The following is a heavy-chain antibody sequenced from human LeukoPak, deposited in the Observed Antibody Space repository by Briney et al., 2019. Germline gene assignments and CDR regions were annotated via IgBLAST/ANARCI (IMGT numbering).Heavy chain of an antibody. Sequence: PSETLSLTCTVSGGSISSYYWSWIRQPPGKGPEWIGYIYYSGSTNYNPSLKSRVTISVDTSKNQFSLKLSSVTAADTAVYYCARKGHAYGDYGDWFDPWGQGTLVTVSS. CDR2: IYYSGST. CDR3: ARKGHAYGDYGDWFDP. CDR1: GGSISSYY. D-gene: IGHD4-17*01. V-gene: IGHV4-59*01. J-gene: IGHJ5*02.